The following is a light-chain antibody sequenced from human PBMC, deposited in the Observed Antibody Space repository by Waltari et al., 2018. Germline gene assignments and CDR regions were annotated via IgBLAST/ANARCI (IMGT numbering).Light chain of an antibody. J-gene: IGKJ1*01. CDR1: QSVLYNSINKNY. CDR3: QQYYSSPRT. Sequence: DIVMTQSPDSLAVSLGERATINCKSSQSVLYNSINKNYLAWYQQKPGQPPKLLIYWASTRQSGVPDRFSGGGSGTDFTLTISSLQAEDVAVYYCQQYYSSPRTFGQGTKVEIK. CDR2: WAS. V-gene: IGKV4-1*01.